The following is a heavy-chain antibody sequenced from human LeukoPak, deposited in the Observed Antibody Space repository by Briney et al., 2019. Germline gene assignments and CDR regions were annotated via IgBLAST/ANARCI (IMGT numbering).Heavy chain of an antibody. V-gene: IGHV3-23*01. J-gene: IGHJ4*02. Sequence: GGSLRLSCAASGFTFSSYAMSWVRRVQGKGRRWVSAIGGSGGSTYYADSVKGRFTISRDNSKNTLYLQMNSLRAEDTAVYYCAKVLGYSYGLDYWGQGTLVTVSS. CDR1: GFTFSSYA. CDR2: IGGSGGST. CDR3: AKVLGYSYGLDY. D-gene: IGHD5-18*01.